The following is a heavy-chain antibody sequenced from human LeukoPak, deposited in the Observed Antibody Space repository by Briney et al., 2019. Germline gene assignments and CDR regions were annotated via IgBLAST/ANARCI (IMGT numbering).Heavy chain of an antibody. Sequence: SETLSLTCTVSGGSISSSSYYWGWIRQPPGKGLEWIGSIYYSGSTYYNSSLKSRVTISVDTSKNQFSLKLSSVTAADTAVYYCARHRVYCSGGSCYADDAFDIWGQGTMVTVSS. CDR2: IYYSGST. CDR1: GGSISSSSYY. CDR3: ARHRVYCSGGSCYADDAFDI. V-gene: IGHV4-39*01. D-gene: IGHD2-15*01. J-gene: IGHJ3*02.